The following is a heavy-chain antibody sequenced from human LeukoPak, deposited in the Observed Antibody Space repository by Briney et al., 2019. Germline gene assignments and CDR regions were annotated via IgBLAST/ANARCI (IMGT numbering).Heavy chain of an antibody. CDR2: MRQDGSDK. V-gene: IGHV3-7*01. D-gene: IGHD3-22*01. J-gene: IGHJ4*02. CDR3: ARVSGAPYYYDSSGYFDY. CDR1: GFTFSTHW. Sequence: GGSLRLSCAASGFTFSTHWMSWVRQAPGKGLEWVANMRQDGSDKYYVDSVKGRFTISRDNSKNTLYLQMGSLRAEDMAVYYCARVSGAPYYYDSSGYFDYWGQGTLVTVSS.